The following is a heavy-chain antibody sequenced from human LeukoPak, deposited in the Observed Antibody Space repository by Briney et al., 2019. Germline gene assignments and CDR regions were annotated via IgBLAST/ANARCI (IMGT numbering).Heavy chain of an antibody. CDR1: GFTFSSYG. Sequence: GGSLRLSCAASGFTFSSYGMHWVRQAPGKGLEWVALLWYDGRKDSYVDSVKGRFTISRDNSKNTLYLEMNSLRDEDTAIYYCARDLGSVAGFSYWGQGTLVTVSS. CDR2: LWYDGRKD. CDR3: ARDLGSVAGFSY. J-gene: IGHJ4*02. D-gene: IGHD6-19*01. V-gene: IGHV3-33*01.